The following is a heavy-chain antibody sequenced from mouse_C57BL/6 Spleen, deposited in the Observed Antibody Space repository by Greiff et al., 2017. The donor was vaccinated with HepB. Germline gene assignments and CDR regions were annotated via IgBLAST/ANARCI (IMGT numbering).Heavy chain of an antibody. CDR2: INPNNGGT. Sequence: EVQVVESGPELVKPGASVKIPCKASGYTFTDYNMDWVNQSNGKSLEWIGDINPNNGGTIYNQKFKGKATLTVDKSSSTAYMELRSLTSEDTAVYYCARNFYWYFDVWGTGTTVTVSS. CDR3: ARNFYWYFDV. V-gene: IGHV1-18*01. CDR1: GYTFTDYN. J-gene: IGHJ1*03.